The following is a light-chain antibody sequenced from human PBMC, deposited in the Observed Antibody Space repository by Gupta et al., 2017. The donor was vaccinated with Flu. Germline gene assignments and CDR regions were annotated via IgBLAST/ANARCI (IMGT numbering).Light chain of an antibody. Sequence: PSSLSASVGDRVTITCRTSQGIRNDLGWYQQKPGKAPKLLIYGASNLQSGVPSRFSGSGSGTDFSLTISSLQPEDFATYYSRQDDTYPRTFGQGTKVEIK. CDR3: RQDDTYPRT. CDR1: QGIRND. CDR2: GAS. V-gene: IGKV1-6*01. J-gene: IGKJ1*01.